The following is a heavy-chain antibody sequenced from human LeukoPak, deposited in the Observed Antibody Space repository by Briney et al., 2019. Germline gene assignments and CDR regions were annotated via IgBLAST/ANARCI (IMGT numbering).Heavy chain of an antibody. V-gene: IGHV1-2*02. CDR3: ARGPHYYDSSGYYPRGAFDI. J-gene: IGHJ3*02. Sequence: ASVKVSCKASGYTFTGYYMHWVRQAPGQGLEWMGWINPNNGGTNYAQKFQGRVTMTRDTSISTAYMELRSLRSDDTAVYYCARGPHYYDSSGYYPRGAFDIWGQGTMVTVSS. CDR1: GYTFTGYY. CDR2: INPNNGGT. D-gene: IGHD3-22*01.